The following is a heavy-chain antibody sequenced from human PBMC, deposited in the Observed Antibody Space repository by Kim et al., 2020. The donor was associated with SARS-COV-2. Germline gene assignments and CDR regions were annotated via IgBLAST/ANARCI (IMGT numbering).Heavy chain of an antibody. CDR1: GGSISSSSYY. Sequence: SETLSRTCTVSGGSISSSSYYWGWIRQPPGKGLEWIGSIYYSGSTYYNPSLKSRVTISVDTSKNQFSLKLSSVTAADTAVYYCAREKRGDGDYVGWFDP. D-gene: IGHD4-17*01. CDR3: AREKRGDGDYVGWFDP. CDR2: IYYSGST. V-gene: IGHV4-39*07. J-gene: IGHJ5*02.